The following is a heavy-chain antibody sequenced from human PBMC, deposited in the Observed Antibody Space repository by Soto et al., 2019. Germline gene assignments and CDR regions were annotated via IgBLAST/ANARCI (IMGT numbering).Heavy chain of an antibody. CDR2: INPNSVGT. D-gene: IGHD3-10*01. J-gene: IGHJ3*01. Sequence: QVQLVQSGAELKKPGASVQVSCKASGYTFTGHYIHWVRQAPGQGLEWMGWINPNSVGTNYAQKFQGRVTMTRDTSISTADMELSRLRSDDTAVYYCAREPMVRAAHGFDLWCQGTMVTVSS. CDR1: GYTFTGHY. V-gene: IGHV1-2*02. CDR3: AREPMVRAAHGFDL.